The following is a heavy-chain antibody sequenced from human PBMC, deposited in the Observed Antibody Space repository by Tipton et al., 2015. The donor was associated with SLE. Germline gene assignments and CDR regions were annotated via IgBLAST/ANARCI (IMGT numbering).Heavy chain of an antibody. CDR1: GGSISSGGYS. CDR2: IYHSGST. D-gene: IGHD3-3*01. V-gene: IGHV4-30-2*01. Sequence: LRLSCAVSGGSISSGGYSWSWIRQPPGKGLEWIGYIYHSGSTYYNPSLKSRVTISVDRSKNQFSLKLSSVTAADTAVYYCARVSGVPALHYFDYWGQGTLVTVSS. J-gene: IGHJ4*02. CDR3: ARVSGVPALHYFDY.